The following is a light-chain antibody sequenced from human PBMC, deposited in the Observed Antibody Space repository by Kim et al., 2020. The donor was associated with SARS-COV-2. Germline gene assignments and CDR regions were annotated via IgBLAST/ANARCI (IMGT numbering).Light chain of an antibody. CDR2: AAS. J-gene: IGKJ2*01. Sequence: DIQMTQSPSSLSASVGDRVTITCRASQSISSYLNWYQQKPGKAPKLLISAASSLQSGVPSRFSGGGSGTDFTLTINSLQTEDFATYYCQQSYSSPPTFGQGTKLEI. CDR3: QQSYSSPPT. V-gene: IGKV1-39*01. CDR1: QSISSY.